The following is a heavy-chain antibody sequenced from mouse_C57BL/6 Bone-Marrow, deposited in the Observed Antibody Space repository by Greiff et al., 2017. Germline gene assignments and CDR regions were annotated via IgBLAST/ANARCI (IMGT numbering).Heavy chain of an antibody. CDR3: AIIYYYGSSCVYYYAMDY. Sequence: VQLQQPGAELVKPGASVKVSCKASGYTFTSYWMHWVKQRPGQGLEWIGRIHPSDSATNYNQKFKGKATLTVDKSSSTAYMQLSSLTSEDSAVYYCAIIYYYGSSCVYYYAMDYWGQGTSVTVSS. CDR1: GYTFTSYW. CDR2: IHPSDSAT. D-gene: IGHD1-1*01. V-gene: IGHV1-74*01. J-gene: IGHJ4*01.